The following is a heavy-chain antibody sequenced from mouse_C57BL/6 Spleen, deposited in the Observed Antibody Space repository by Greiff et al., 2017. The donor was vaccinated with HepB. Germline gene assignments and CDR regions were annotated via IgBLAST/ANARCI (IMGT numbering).Heavy chain of an antibody. CDR3: AREGGYVTGTGAMDY. V-gene: IGHV1-55*01. J-gene: IGHJ4*01. D-gene: IGHD4-1*01. CDR2: IYPGSGST. Sequence: VKLQQPGAELVKPGASVKMSCKASGYTFTSYWITWVKQRPGQGLEWIGDIYPGSGSTNYNEKFKSKATLTVDTSSSTAYLQLSSLTSEDSAVCYCAREGGYVTGTGAMDYWGQETSVAVSS. CDR1: GYTFTSYW.